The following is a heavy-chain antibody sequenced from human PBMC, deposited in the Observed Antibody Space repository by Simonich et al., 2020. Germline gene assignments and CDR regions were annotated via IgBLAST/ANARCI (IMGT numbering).Heavy chain of an antibody. V-gene: IGHV4-39*01. CDR3: ARHAGFAFDI. J-gene: IGHJ3*02. D-gene: IGHD6-13*01. CDR1: GGSNSSSDYY. Sequence: QLQLQESGPGLVKPSETLSLTCTVSGGSNSSSDYYWGWIRQPPGRGLGGIGGIYYSGSNYYNPSLKSRVTISVDTSKNQFSLKLSSVTAADTAVYYCARHAGFAFDIWGQGTMVTVSS. CDR2: IYYSGSN.